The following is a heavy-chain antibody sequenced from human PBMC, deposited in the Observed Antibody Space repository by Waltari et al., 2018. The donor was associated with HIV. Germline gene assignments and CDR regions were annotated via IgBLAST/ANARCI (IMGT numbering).Heavy chain of an antibody. CDR3: ARENTMTYYDALDI. Sequence: EVQLVESGGGLVQPGGSLRLSCAASGFTFRSYWMHWVRQAPGKGLLWVSCISSDGSTTNYADSVKGRLTISRDNAKNTLYLQMNSLRADDTAVYYCARENTMTYYDALDIWGQGTMVT. V-gene: IGHV3-74*01. CDR1: GFTFRSYW. J-gene: IGHJ3*02. CDR2: ISSDGSTT. D-gene: IGHD4-17*01.